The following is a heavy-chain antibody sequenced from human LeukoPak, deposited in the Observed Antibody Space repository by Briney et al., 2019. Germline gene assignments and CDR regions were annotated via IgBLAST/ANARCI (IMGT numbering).Heavy chain of an antibody. D-gene: IGHD2-2*01. CDR2: ISGSGGST. CDR1: GFTFSGYA. J-gene: IGHJ6*02. CDR3: AEDIVVVPAAKGHYYYYGMDV. V-gene: IGHV3-23*01. Sequence: GGSLRLSCAASGFTFSGYAMSWVRQAPGKGLEWVSAISGSGGSTYYADSVKGRFTISRDNSKNTLYLQMNSLRAEDTAVYYCAEDIVVVPAAKGHYYYYGMDVWGQGTTVTVSS.